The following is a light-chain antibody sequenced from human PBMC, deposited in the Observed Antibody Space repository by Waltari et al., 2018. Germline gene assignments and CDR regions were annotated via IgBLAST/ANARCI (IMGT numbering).Light chain of an antibody. V-gene: IGLV1-51*01. J-gene: IGLJ2*01. Sequence: HSVLTPPPSVSAAPGQKVTITSSGSIPTIGTYYVSCYHQLPGAAPKLLIYDNNKRPSGIPDRFSASKSVTSATLAITGLQIGDEADYYCATWDNSRSEVVFGGGTKLTVL. CDR2: DNN. CDR3: ATWDNSRSEVV. CDR1: IPTIGTYY.